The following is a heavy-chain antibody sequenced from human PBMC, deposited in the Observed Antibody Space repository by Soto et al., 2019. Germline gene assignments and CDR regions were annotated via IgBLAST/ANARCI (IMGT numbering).Heavy chain of an antibody. D-gene: IGHD6-13*01. CDR1: GFTFSSYG. V-gene: IGHV3-30*03. J-gene: IGHJ4*02. Sequence: GGSLRLSCAASGFTFSSYGMHWVRQAPGKGLEWVAVISYDGSNKYYADSVKGRFTISRDNSKNTLYLQMNSLRAEDTAVYCCVLTGIAAAGDLDYWGQGTLVTVSS. CDR3: VLTGIAAAGDLDY. CDR2: ISYDGSNK.